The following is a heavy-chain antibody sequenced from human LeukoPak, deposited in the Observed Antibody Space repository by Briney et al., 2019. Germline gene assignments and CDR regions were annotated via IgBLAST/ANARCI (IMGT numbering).Heavy chain of an antibody. V-gene: IGHV1-8*01. CDR3: ARGGAVAGYYYYYYMDV. CDR1: GYTFTSYD. J-gene: IGHJ6*03. CDR2: MNPNSGNT. D-gene: IGHD6-19*01. Sequence: PVASVKVSCKASGYTFTSYDSNWVRQATGQGLEWMGWMNPNSGNTGYAQKFQGRVTMTRNTSISTAYMELSSLRSEDTAVYYCARGGAVAGYYYYYYMDVWGKGTTVTVSS.